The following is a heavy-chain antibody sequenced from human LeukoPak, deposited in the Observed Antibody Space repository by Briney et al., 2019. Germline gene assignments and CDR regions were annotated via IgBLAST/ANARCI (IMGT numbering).Heavy chain of an antibody. Sequence: GVSLRLSCAAWGFPFSSYAMHWVREAPGRGVEWVAVISYDGSNKYYAVSVKGRFPIHRDNSRNTLYLQMNSLTGEDTAVYDCARDRRGGYSYGGGGYWGQGTLVTVSS. V-gene: IGHV3-30-3*01. CDR2: ISYDGSNK. CDR3: ARDRRGGYSYGGGGY. D-gene: IGHD5-18*01. J-gene: IGHJ4*02. CDR1: GFPFSSYA.